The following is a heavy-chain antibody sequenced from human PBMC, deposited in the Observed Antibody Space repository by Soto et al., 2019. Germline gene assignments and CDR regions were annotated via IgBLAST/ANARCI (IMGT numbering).Heavy chain of an antibody. Sequence: ASVKVSCKVSGYTLTELSIHWVRLAPGKGLEWMGGFDPEDGETIYAQKFQGRVTMTEDTSTDTAYMELSSLRSEDTAVYYCATSLGYCSGGSCPYGMDVWGQGTTVTVSS. CDR2: FDPEDGET. J-gene: IGHJ6*02. D-gene: IGHD2-15*01. CDR1: GYTLTELS. V-gene: IGHV1-24*01. CDR3: ATSLGYCSGGSCPYGMDV.